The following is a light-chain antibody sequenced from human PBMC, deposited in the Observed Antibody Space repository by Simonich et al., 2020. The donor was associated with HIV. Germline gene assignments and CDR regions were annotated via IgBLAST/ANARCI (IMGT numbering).Light chain of an antibody. J-gene: IGLJ2*01. CDR1: SSDVGKYNL. CDR3: SSYTSSSSVV. CDR2: EGS. Sequence: QSALTQPASVSGSPGQSITISCTGTSSDVGKYNLVSWYPPHPGKAPKLMIYEGSKRPSGVSKRFSGSKSGNTASLTISWLQAEDEADYYCSSYTSSSSVVFGGGTKLTVL. V-gene: IGLV2-14*02.